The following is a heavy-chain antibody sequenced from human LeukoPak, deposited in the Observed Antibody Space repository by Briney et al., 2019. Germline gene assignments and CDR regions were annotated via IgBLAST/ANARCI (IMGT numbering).Heavy chain of an antibody. CDR1: GYTFTSYG. CDR2: IIPIFGTA. CDR3: ARGNLFVRGTYYFDY. Sequence: GASVKVSCKASGYTFTSYGISWVRQAPGQGLEWMGGIIPIFGTANYAQKFQGRVTITTDESTSTAYMELSSLRSEDTAVYYCARGNLFVRGTYYFDYWGQGTLVTVSS. J-gene: IGHJ4*02. D-gene: IGHD3-16*02. V-gene: IGHV1-69*05.